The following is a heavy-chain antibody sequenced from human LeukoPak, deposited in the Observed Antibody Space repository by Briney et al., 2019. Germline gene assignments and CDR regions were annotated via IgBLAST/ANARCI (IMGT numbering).Heavy chain of an antibody. J-gene: IGHJ4*02. D-gene: IGHD2-15*01. Sequence: GGSLRLSCVTSEFTLSSYWMSWVRQAPGKGLEWVSAISNNGGYTYYADSVQGRFTISRDNSKSTLCLQMNSLRAEDTAVYYCAKQLGYCSDGSCYFPYWGQGTLVTVSS. CDR3: AKQLGYCSDGSCYFPY. CDR1: EFTLSSYW. V-gene: IGHV3-23*01. CDR2: ISNNGGYT.